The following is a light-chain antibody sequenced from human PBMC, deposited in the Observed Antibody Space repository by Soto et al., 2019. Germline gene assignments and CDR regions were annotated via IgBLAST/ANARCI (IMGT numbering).Light chain of an antibody. CDR1: QSASTF. J-gene: IGKJ1*01. V-gene: IGKV1-5*01. CDR3: QQYNSLWT. Sequence: DIQMTQSPSTLSASVGDRVTITCRASQSASTFLAWYQQKPGQAPKVLIYDASTLESGVPPRFSGGGSRTEFTLTISSLQPDDFATYYRQQYNSLWTFGQGTKVDIK. CDR2: DAS.